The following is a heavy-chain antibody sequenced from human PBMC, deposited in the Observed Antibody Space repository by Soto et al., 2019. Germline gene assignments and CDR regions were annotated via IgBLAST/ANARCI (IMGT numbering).Heavy chain of an antibody. CDR3: ARRTTVPTGGFDY. V-gene: IGHV4-34*01. D-gene: IGHD4-17*01. CDR2: INHSGST. CDR1: GGSFSGYY. Sequence: NPSETLSLTCAVYGGSFSGYYWSWIRQPPGKGLEWIGEINHSGSTNYNPSLKSRVTISVDTSKNQFSLKLSSVTAADTAVYYCARRTTVPTGGFDYWGQGTLVTVSS. J-gene: IGHJ4*02.